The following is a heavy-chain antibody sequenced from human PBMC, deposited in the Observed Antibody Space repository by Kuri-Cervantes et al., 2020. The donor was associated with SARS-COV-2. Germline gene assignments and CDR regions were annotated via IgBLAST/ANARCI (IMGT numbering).Heavy chain of an antibody. V-gene: IGHV3-74*01. CDR1: GFTFSSYW. CDR2: INSDGSST. Sequence: LSLTCAASGFTFSSYWMHWVRQAPGKGLVWVSRINSDGSSTSYADSVKDRFTISRDNSKNTLYLQMNSLRAEDTAVYYCATASKGYSSSWGILGYWGQGTLVTVSS. J-gene: IGHJ4*02. CDR3: ATASKGYSSSWGILGY. D-gene: IGHD6-13*01.